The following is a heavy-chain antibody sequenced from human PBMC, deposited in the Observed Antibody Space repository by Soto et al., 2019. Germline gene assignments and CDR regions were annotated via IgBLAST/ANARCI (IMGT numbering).Heavy chain of an antibody. J-gene: IGHJ6*03. CDR2: ISGSGGST. CDR1: GFTFSSYA. CDR3: ARNGGYSYAGGYYYYMDV. Sequence: GGSLRLSCAASGFTFSSYAMSWVRQAPGKGLEWVSAISGSGGSTYYADSVKGRFTISRDNSKNTLYLQMNSLRAEDTVVYYCARNGGYSYAGGYYYYMDVWGKGTTVTVSS. D-gene: IGHD5-18*01. V-gene: IGHV3-23*01.